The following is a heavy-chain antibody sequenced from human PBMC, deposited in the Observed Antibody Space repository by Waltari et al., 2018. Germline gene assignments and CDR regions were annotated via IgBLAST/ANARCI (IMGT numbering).Heavy chain of an antibody. J-gene: IGHJ3*02. Sequence: QVQLQESGPGLVKPSETLSLSCTVSGDSLSTYYWTWIRQPAGKGLEWIGRIYNGVNTNYNPSLKSRVTMSVDTSRNQFSLKLTSVTAADTAVYWCARQTGTVGATTGAFEIWGQGTMVTVSS. V-gene: IGHV4-4*07. CDR1: GDSLSTYY. D-gene: IGHD1-26*01. CDR2: IYNGVNT. CDR3: ARQTGTVGATTGAFEI.